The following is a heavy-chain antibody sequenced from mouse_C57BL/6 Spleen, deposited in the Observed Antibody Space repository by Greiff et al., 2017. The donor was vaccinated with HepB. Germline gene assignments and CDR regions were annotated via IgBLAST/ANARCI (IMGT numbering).Heavy chain of an antibody. Sequence: VKLMESGPGLVQPSQRLSITCTVSGFSLTSYGVHWVRQSPGKGLEWLGVIWSGGSTDYNAAFISRLSISKDNSKSQVFFKMNSLQADDTAIYYCARNGYYGSSWYFDVWGTGTTVTVSS. CDR1: GFSLTSYG. V-gene: IGHV2-2*01. J-gene: IGHJ1*03. CDR2: IWSGGST. CDR3: ARNGYYGSSWYFDV. D-gene: IGHD1-1*01.